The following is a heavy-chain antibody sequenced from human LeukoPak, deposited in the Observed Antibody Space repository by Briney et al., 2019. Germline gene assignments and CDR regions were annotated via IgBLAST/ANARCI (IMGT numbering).Heavy chain of an antibody. CDR2: IIPIFGTA. CDR1: GGTFSSYA. J-gene: IGHJ1*01. D-gene: IGHD6-19*01. V-gene: IGHV1-69*13. CDR3: ARSGGSGWYSTGYFQH. Sequence: SVKVPCKASGGTFSSYAISWVRQAPGQGLEWMGGIIPIFGTANYAQKFQGRVTITADESTSTAYMELRSLRSDDTAVYYCARSGGSGWYSTGYFQHWGQGTLVTVSS.